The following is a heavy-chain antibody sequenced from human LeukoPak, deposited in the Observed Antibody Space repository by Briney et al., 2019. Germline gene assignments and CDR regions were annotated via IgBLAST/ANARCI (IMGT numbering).Heavy chain of an antibody. Sequence: GFLRLFCGASGFTLRRLAMRWVRQASGKGLGGVSAISGSGGSTYYADSAKGRFTISRDNSKNTLYLQMNSLRAEDTAVYYCAHLGVVRGVVDYWGQGTLATVSS. CDR3: AHLGVVRGVVDY. J-gene: IGHJ4*02. CDR2: ISGSGGST. D-gene: IGHD3-10*01. CDR1: GFTLRRLA. V-gene: IGHV3-23*01.